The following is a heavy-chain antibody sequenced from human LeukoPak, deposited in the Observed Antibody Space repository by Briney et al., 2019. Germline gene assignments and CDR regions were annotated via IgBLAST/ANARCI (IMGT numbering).Heavy chain of an antibody. Sequence: GGSLRLSCVASGITFSNYAVSWVRQAPEKGLDWVSVISGSAHKIRYADSVKGRFTISRDNSENIVYLQMNNLRVEDTAVYYCXXXPTGYSSGYIHWGQGTLVTVSS. CDR2: ISGSAHKI. D-gene: IGHD5-18*01. J-gene: IGHJ4*02. V-gene: IGHV3-23*01. CDR1: GITFSNYA. CDR3: XXXPTGYSSGYIH.